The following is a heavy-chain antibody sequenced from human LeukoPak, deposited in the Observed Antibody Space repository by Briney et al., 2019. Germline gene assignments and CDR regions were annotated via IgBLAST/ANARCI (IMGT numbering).Heavy chain of an antibody. D-gene: IGHD3-22*01. CDR2: ISGTGGST. CDR3: AKEPTYYYDSSVYSYFDY. CDR1: GFTFRSYA. V-gene: IGHV3-23*01. Sequence: PGGSLRLSCAASGFTFRSYAMGWVRQAPGKGLEWVSSISGTGGSTHYADSVKGRFTISRDNSKNTLYLQMNSLRAEDTAIYYCAKEPTYYYDSSVYSYFDYWGQGTLVTVSS. J-gene: IGHJ4*02.